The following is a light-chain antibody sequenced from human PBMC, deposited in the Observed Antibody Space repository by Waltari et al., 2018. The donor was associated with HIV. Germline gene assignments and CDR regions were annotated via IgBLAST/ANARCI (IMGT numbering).Light chain of an antibody. CDR1: SSDIGGYNY. J-gene: IGLJ3*02. Sequence: QSALTQPASVSGSPGQSITISCTGTSSDIGGYNYVSWHQHHPGRAPKLIIFEVSSRPSGVSNRFCGSKSGNTASLINSELLAEDEADYYCSSYTSGTTWVFGGGTKLTVL. V-gene: IGLV2-14*01. CDR3: SSYTSGTTWV. CDR2: EVS.